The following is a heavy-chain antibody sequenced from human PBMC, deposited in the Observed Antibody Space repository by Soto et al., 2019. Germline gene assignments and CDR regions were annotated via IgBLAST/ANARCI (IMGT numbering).Heavy chain of an antibody. CDR2: ISGRSSAI. V-gene: IGHV3-48*02. J-gene: IGHJ6*02. CDR1: GFTFSTYS. CDR3: ARCASGGYYNYYVMDV. Sequence: GGSLRLSCAASGFTFSTYSLTWVRQAPGKGLEWVSYISGRSSAIYYADSVKGRFTISRDNAKNSLYLQMNSLRDEDTAVYYCARCASGGYYNYYVMDVWGQGTTGHRLL. D-gene: IGHD2-15*01.